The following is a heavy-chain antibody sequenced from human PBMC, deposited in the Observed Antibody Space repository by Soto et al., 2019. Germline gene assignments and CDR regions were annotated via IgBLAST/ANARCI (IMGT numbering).Heavy chain of an antibody. D-gene: IGHD5-18*01. CDR1: GGSFSGYY. J-gene: IGHJ4*02. Sequence: QVQLQQWGAGLLKPSETLSLTCAVYGGSFSGYYWSWIRQPPGKGLEWIGYIYYSGSTNYNPSLKSRVTISVDTSKNQFSLKLSSVTAADTAVYYCARVRTAMVYHFDYWGQGTLVTVSS. V-gene: IGHV4-34*11. CDR3: ARVRTAMVYHFDY. CDR2: IYYSGST.